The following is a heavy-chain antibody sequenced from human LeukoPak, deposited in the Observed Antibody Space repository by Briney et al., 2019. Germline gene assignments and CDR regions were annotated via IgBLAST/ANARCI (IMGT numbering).Heavy chain of an antibody. D-gene: IGHD3-10*01. CDR2: INSSSSYI. CDR3: ARPGVRGAYDY. V-gene: IGHV3-21*01. J-gene: IGHJ4*02. Sequence: GGSLRLSCVASGFTFSSYSMHWVRQAPGKGLEWVSSINSSSSYIYYADSVKGRFTISRDNGKNSLYLQMNSLRAEDTAVYYCARPGVRGAYDYWGQGTLVTVSS. CDR1: GFTFSSYS.